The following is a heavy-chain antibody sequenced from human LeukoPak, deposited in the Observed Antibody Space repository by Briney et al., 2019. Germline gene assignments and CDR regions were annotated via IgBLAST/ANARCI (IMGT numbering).Heavy chain of an antibody. D-gene: IGHD3-22*01. CDR3: ARVVQSTDSSGFYLPEYFQH. Sequence: SGTLSLTCAVSGGSISSSNWWSWIRQPPGKGLEWIGEIYHSGSTNYNPSLKSRVTISVDTSKNQFSLKLRSVTAADTAVYYCARVVQSTDSSGFYLPEYFQHWGQGTLVTVSS. J-gene: IGHJ1*01. CDR1: GGSISSSNW. V-gene: IGHV4-4*02. CDR2: IYHSGST.